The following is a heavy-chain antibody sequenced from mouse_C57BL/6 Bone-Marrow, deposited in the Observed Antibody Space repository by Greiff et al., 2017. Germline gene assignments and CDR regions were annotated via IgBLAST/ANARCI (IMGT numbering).Heavy chain of an antibody. CDR1: GYAFRSYW. D-gene: IGHD1-1*01. V-gene: IGHV1-80*01. CDR3: ARFITTVVDYFDY. CDR2: IYPGDGDP. Sequence: QVQLQQSGAELVKPGASVKISCKASGYAFRSYWMNWVKQRPGKGLEWIGQIYPGDGDPNYNGKFKGKATLTADKSSSTAYMQLSSLTSEDSAVYFWARFITTVVDYFDYWGQGTTLTVSS. J-gene: IGHJ2*01.